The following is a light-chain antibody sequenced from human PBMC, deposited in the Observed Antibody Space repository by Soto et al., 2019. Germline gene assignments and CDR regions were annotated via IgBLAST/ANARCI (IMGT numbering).Light chain of an antibody. CDR2: DAY. V-gene: IGKV3-11*01. CDR3: QQHSDSPPLT. CDR1: KSVFSY. J-gene: IGKJ4*01. Sequence: EVVLTQSPATLSLSPGERTTLYCRASKSVFSYLAWYQHKPGQATTLLIYDAYSRATGVPARFSGSGSETAFTLSISSLEPEDVAVYYCQQHSDSPPLTFGGGTKVEIK.